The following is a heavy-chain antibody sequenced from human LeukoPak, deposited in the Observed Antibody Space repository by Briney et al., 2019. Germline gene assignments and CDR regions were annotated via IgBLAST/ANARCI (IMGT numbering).Heavy chain of an antibody. CDR1: GFTVSSNY. V-gene: IGHV3-66*04. D-gene: IGHD2-2*01. Sequence: SGESLILSCAASGFTVSSNYMSWVRQAPGKGLELVSVIYSGGSTYYAVSVKGRFTITRDNSNNTVYLQMSSLRVEDTALYYCATPYCNLTSCFPYFFDYWGRGTLVTVSS. CDR2: IYSGGST. J-gene: IGHJ4*02. CDR3: ATPYCNLTSCFPYFFDY.